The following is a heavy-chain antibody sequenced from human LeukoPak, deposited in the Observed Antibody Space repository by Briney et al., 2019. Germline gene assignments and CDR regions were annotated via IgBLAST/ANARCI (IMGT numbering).Heavy chain of an antibody. Sequence: SETLSLTCTVSGGSISSYYWSWIRQSAGEGLESIGRIYTSGSTYYNPSLKSRLTMSIDTSKNQFSLKLSSVTAADTAVYYCAKDRGLRDITVTFPDYWGQGTLVTVSS. V-gene: IGHV4-4*07. CDR2: IYTSGST. CDR3: AKDRGLRDITVTFPDY. J-gene: IGHJ4*02. CDR1: GGSISSYY. D-gene: IGHD4-17*01.